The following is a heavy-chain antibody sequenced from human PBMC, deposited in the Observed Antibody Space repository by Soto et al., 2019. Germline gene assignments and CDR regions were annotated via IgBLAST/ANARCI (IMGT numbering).Heavy chain of an antibody. V-gene: IGHV4-30-4*01. J-gene: IGHJ5*02. CDR2: IYYSGST. D-gene: IGHD6-6*01. Sequence: SETLSLTCTVSGGSISSGDYYWSWIRQPPGKGLEWIGYIYYSGSTYYNPSLKSRVTISVDTSKNQFSLKLSSVTAADTAVYYCAREYSSSPTGFDPWGQGTLVTVSS. CDR1: GGSISSGDYY. CDR3: AREYSSSPTGFDP.